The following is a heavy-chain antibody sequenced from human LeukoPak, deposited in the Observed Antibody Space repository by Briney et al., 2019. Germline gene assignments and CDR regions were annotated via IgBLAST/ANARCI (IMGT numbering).Heavy chain of an antibody. Sequence: GASVKVSCKASGYTFTSYGISWVRQAPGQGLEWMGWFSAYNGNTNYAQKLQGRVTMTTDTSTSTAYMELRSLRSDDTAVYYCARDPPYYYDSTGVWFDPWGQGTLVTVSS. J-gene: IGHJ5*02. V-gene: IGHV1-18*01. CDR3: ARDPPYYYDSTGVWFDP. CDR2: FSAYNGNT. D-gene: IGHD3-22*01. CDR1: GYTFTSYG.